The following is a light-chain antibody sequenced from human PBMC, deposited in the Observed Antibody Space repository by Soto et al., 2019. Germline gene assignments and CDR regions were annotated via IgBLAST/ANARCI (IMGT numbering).Light chain of an antibody. CDR2: WAS. CDR1: QSVLNSPNNKNY. CDR3: QQYYSNPRT. Sequence: DIVMTQSPDSLAVSLGERATINCKSSQSVLNSPNNKNYLTWYQQKPGQPPKLLIYWASTRESGVPDRFSGSWSGTDFTPTISSLKAEDVAVYYCQQYYSNPRTFGQGTKVEIK. V-gene: IGKV4-1*01. J-gene: IGKJ1*01.